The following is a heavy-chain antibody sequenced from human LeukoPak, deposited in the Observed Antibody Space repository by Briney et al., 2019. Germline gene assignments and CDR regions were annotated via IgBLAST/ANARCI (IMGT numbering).Heavy chain of an antibody. CDR1: GGSFSGYY. CDR3: ARRGYYDSSGYSRAFDI. D-gene: IGHD3-22*01. Sequence: SETLSLTCAVYGGSFSGYYWSWIRQPPGKGLEWIGEINHSGSTNYNPSLKSRVTISVDTSKNQFSLKLSSVTAADTAVYYCARRGYYDSSGYSRAFDIWGQGTTVTVSS. J-gene: IGHJ3*02. V-gene: IGHV4-34*01. CDR2: INHSGST.